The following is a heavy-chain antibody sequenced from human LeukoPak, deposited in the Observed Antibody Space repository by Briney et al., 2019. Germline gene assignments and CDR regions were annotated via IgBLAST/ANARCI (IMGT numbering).Heavy chain of an antibody. CDR2: IRYDGSKK. Sequence: PGGSLRLSCAASGFTFNNYGMHWVRQAPGKGLEWVAFIRYDGSKKYYADSVKGRFTISRDNSKNTLFLQMNSLRAEDTAMYYCAKGGYTFDSSGRNYLDYWGQGTLVTVSS. CDR1: GFTFNNYG. V-gene: IGHV3-30*02. J-gene: IGHJ4*02. D-gene: IGHD3-22*01. CDR3: AKGGYTFDSSGRNYLDY.